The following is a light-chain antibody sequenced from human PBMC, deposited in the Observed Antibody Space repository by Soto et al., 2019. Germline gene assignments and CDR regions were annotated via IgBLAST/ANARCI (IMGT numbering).Light chain of an antibody. Sequence: EIVMTQSPATLSVSPGERATLSCRASQSVTSNYLAWYQQKPGQAPRLLIYDVSNRAAGIPARFSGSGSGTEFTLTISSLQSEDFAVYYCQQCKDWPLTFGGGTKVDIK. CDR2: DVS. V-gene: IGKV3D-15*01. CDR3: QQCKDWPLT. CDR1: QSVTSN. J-gene: IGKJ4*01.